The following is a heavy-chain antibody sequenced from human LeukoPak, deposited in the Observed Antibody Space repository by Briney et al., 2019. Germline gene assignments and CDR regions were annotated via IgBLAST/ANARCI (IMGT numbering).Heavy chain of an antibody. CDR1: GGSISSSNW. J-gene: IGHJ4*02. CDR3: AREAYHYGSGSSLDY. D-gene: IGHD3-10*01. V-gene: IGHV4-4*02. Sequence: KPSGTLSLTCAVSGGSISSSNWWSWLRQPPGTGLEWIGEIYHSGSTNYNPSLKSRVTISVDKSKNQFSLKLSSVTAADTAVYYCAREAYHYGSGSSLDYWGQGTLVTVSS. CDR2: IYHSGST.